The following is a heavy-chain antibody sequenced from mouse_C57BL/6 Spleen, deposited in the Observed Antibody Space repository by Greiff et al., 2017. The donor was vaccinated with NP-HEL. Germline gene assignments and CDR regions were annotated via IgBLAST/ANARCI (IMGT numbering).Heavy chain of an antibody. CDR2: IDPSDSYT. J-gene: IGHJ3*01. D-gene: IGHD1-1*01. CDR3: ARREDYGSSSGFAY. Sequence: QVQLQQPGAELVMPGASVKLSCKASGYTFTSYWMHWVKQRPGQGLEWIGEIDPSDSYTNYNQKFKGKSTLTVDKSSSTAYMQLSSLTSEDSAVYYCARREDYGSSSGFAYWGQGTLVTVSA. CDR1: GYTFTSYW. V-gene: IGHV1-69*01.